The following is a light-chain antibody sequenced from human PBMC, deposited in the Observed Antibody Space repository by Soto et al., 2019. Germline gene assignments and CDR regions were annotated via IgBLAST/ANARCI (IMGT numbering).Light chain of an antibody. CDR1: QNVCDSY. CDR2: DTS. Sequence: EIVLTQSPGTLSLSPGERATLSCRASQNVCDSYLAWYQQKPGQAPSLLLYDTSTRATGVPDRFSGSGSGTDFALTISRVEPEDFALYFCQQYGSSPGTFGQGTKVEI. J-gene: IGKJ1*01. CDR3: QQYGSSPGT. V-gene: IGKV3-20*01.